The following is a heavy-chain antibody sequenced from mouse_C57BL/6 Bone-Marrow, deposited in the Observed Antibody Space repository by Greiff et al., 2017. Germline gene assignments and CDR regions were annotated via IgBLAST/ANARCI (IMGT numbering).Heavy chain of an antibody. CDR3: ARGIISSVYYCGLDF. CDR2: IYPGSGST. J-gene: IGHJ4*01. V-gene: IGHV1-55*01. Sequence: VKLQQPGAELVKPGVSVKMSCKASGYTFTSYWITWVKQRPGQGLEWIGDIYPGSGSTNYNEKFKCKATLAVDKSSSTAYMQFISLTSDDSAVSYCARGIISSVYYCGLDFWGQGTSVTVSS. CDR1: GYTFTSYW.